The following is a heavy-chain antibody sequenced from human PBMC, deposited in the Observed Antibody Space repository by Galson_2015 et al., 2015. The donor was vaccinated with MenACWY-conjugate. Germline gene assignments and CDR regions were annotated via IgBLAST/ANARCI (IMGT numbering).Heavy chain of an antibody. V-gene: IGHV3-7*03. CDR3: ARGHYGMDV. Sequence: SLRLSCAVSGFTFRNYWMTWVRQAPGKGLEWVASIKKDGSEKHSVDSVKGRFTISRDNTKNSMYLEMNSLRAEDTAVYYCARGHYGMDVWGQGTTVTASS. CDR1: GFTFRNYW. CDR2: IKKDGSEK. J-gene: IGHJ6*02.